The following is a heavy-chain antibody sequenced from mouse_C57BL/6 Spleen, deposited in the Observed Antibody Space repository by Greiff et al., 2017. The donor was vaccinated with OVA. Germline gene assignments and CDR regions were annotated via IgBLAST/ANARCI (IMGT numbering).Heavy chain of an antibody. V-gene: IGHV5-16*01. J-gene: IGHJ4*01. D-gene: IGHD1-1*01. Sequence: EVMLVESEGGLVQPGSSMKLSCTASGFTFSDYYMAWVRQVPEKGLEWVANINYDGSSTYYLDSLKSRFIISRDNAKNILYLQMSSLKSEDTDTYYGERERAYGSSYGAMDYWGQGTSVTVSS. CDR3: ERERAYGSSYGAMDY. CDR2: INYDGSST. CDR1: GFTFSDYY.